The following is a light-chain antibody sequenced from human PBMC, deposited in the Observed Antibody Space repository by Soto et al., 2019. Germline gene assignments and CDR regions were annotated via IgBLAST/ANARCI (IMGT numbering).Light chain of an antibody. CDR1: QSVSSN. CDR3: QQYGSSHT. Sequence: EIVMTQSPATLSVSPGERATLSCRASQSVSSNLAWYQQKPGQAPRLLIFGASTRATGIPDRFSGSGAEAYFNLTISRLEPADFGVYYCQQYGSSHTFGQGTRLEIK. V-gene: IGKV3D-15*01. CDR2: GAS. J-gene: IGKJ5*01.